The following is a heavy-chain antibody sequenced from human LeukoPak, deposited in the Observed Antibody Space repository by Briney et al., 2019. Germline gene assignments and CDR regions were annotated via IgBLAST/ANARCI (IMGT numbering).Heavy chain of an antibody. D-gene: IGHD2-15*01. Sequence: SETLSLTCTVSGGSIRSSSYYWGWIRQPPGKGLEWIGSIYYSGSTYYNPSLNSRVSISVDTSNNQFSLKLSSVTAADTAAYYCARHGGYCSGGSCYSVWFDPWGQGTLVTVSS. CDR2: IYYSGST. V-gene: IGHV4-39*01. CDR1: GGSIRSSSYY. J-gene: IGHJ5*02. CDR3: ARHGGYCSGGSCYSVWFDP.